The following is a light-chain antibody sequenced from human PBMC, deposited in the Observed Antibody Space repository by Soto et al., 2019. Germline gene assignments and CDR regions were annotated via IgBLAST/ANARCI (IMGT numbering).Light chain of an antibody. CDR1: QSVDSSY. CDR2: GAS. Sequence: EIVLTQSPGTLSLSPGERATLSCRASQSVDSSYLAWYQQKPGQAPRLLIYGASSRATGIPDRFSGSGSGTYFTLTISRLEPEDFAVYYCQHFGSPFTFGPGTKVDIK. V-gene: IGKV3-20*01. CDR3: QHFGSPFT. J-gene: IGKJ3*01.